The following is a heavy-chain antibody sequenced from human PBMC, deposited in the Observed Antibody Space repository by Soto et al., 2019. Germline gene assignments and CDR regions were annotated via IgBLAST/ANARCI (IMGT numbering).Heavy chain of an antibody. V-gene: IGHV5-51*01. CDR1: GYSFTSYW. CDR2: IYPGDSDT. D-gene: IGHD3-3*01. J-gene: IGHJ3*02. Sequence: PGESLKISCKGSGYSFTSYWIGWVRQMPGKGLEWMGIIYPGDSDTRYSPSFQGQVTTSADKSISTAYLQWSSLKASDTAMYYCAGPTIFGVVTKGAFDIWGQGTMVTVSS. CDR3: AGPTIFGVVTKGAFDI.